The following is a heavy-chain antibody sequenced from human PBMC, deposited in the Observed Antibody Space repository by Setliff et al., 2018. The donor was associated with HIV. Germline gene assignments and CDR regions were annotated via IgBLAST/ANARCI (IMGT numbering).Heavy chain of an antibody. CDR2: IYRTGSN. CDR3: ARGVAAAGMLMDV. Sequence: KASETLSLTCTVSGGFIGTYYWSWIRQPAGKGLEWIGRIYRTGSNNYNPSLKSRVTMSVDTSKNQFSLKLTSVSAADMAVYYCARGVAAAGMLMDVWGKGTTVTVSS. J-gene: IGHJ6*03. D-gene: IGHD6-13*01. V-gene: IGHV4-4*07. CDR1: GGFIGTYY.